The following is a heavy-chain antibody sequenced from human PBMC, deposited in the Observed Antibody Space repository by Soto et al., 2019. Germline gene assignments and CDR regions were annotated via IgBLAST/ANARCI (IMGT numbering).Heavy chain of an antibody. J-gene: IGHJ6*02. V-gene: IGHV1-8*01. Sequence: QVQLVQSGAEVKKPGASVKVSCKASGYTFTSYDINWVRQATGQGLEWMGWMNPNSGNTGYAQKFQRRVTMTRNTSISTAYMELSSLRSEDTAVYYCARAGDSGYDYGEGWYASMDVWGQRTTVTASS. CDR2: MNPNSGNT. D-gene: IGHD5-12*01. CDR3: ARAGDSGYDYGEGWYASMDV. CDR1: GYTFTSYD.